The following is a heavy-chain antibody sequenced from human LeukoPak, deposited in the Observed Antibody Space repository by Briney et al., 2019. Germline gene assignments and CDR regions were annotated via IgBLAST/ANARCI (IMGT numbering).Heavy chain of an antibody. J-gene: IGHJ4*02. D-gene: IGHD1-1*01. CDR2: INLNSGAT. Sequence: ASVKVSCKASGYTFIDYYIYWVRQAPGQGLEWLGWINLNSGATKYAQNLQGRVTMTRDTSISTAYMELSRLNSDDTAVYYCARDPPSTTTLNYWGQGTPVTVSS. CDR3: ARDPPSTTTLNY. V-gene: IGHV1-2*02. CDR1: GYTFIDYY.